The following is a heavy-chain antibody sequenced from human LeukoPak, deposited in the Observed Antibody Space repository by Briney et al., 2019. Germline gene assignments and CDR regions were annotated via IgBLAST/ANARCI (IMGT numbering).Heavy chain of an antibody. CDR1: GFTFSSYA. Sequence: GGSLRLSCAASGFTFSSYAMHWVRQAPGKGLEWVAVISYDGSNKYYADSVKGRFTISRDNSKNTLYLQMNSLRAEDTAVYYCARETLVGATTSFDYWGQGTLVTVSS. CDR2: ISYDGSNK. D-gene: IGHD1-26*01. CDR3: ARETLVGATTSFDY. J-gene: IGHJ4*02. V-gene: IGHV3-30-3*01.